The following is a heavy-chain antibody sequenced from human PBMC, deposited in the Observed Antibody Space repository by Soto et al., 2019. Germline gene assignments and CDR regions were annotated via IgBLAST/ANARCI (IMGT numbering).Heavy chain of an antibody. Sequence: GGSLRLSCAASGFSVSSNYMSWVRQAPGKGLEWVSVFYTDGSRYYAASVKGRCTMSRDTSKNTLNLQMNSLRAEDTAVYYRTREDYYGSKMRGMDVSRQGTTVTVSS. D-gene: IGHD3-22*01. CDR3: TREDYYGSKMRGMDV. V-gene: IGHV3-53*01. CDR1: GFSVSSNY. J-gene: IGHJ6*02. CDR2: FYTDGSR.